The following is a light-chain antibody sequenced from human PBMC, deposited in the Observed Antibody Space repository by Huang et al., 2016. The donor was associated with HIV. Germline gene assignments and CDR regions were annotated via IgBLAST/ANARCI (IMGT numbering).Light chain of an antibody. CDR1: QSITVN. Sequence: TQSPDTLSVSPGERAILSCRASQSITVNLAWYQQGPGQPPRLLIYDASTRATGIPARFSGWGSGTEFTLFISSVQSEDFALYYCQQYSNWPPWTFGQGTTVDI. CDR3: QQYSNWPPWT. CDR2: DAS. V-gene: IGKV3-15*01. J-gene: IGKJ1*01.